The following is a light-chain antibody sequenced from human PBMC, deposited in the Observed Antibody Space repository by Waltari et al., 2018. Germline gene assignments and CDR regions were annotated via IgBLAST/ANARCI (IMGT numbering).Light chain of an antibody. Sequence: DIQMTQSPSSLSASVGDRVTITCQASQDINNYLNWYQQKPGKAPKLLIYDASHLETGVPSRFSGSGSGTDFTFTISSLQPEDIATYYCQQYDDLPPFTFGGGTKVEIK. CDR3: QQYDDLPPFT. CDR1: QDINNY. J-gene: IGKJ4*01. V-gene: IGKV1-33*01. CDR2: DAS.